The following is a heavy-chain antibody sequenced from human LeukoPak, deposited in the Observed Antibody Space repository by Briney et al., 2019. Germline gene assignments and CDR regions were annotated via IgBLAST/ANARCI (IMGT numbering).Heavy chain of an antibody. Sequence: ASVKVSCKASGYNFTIYGISWVPQAPGKGLEWMGWISGYNGNTNNAQNLQGRVTMTTDTSTSTAYMELRSLRSDDTAVYYCARCSSYCSSASCLAYFYYYYMDVWGKGTTVTVSS. CDR2: ISGYNGNT. V-gene: IGHV1-18*01. D-gene: IGHD2-2*01. CDR3: ARCSSYCSSASCLAYFYYYYMDV. J-gene: IGHJ6*03. CDR1: GYNFTIYG.